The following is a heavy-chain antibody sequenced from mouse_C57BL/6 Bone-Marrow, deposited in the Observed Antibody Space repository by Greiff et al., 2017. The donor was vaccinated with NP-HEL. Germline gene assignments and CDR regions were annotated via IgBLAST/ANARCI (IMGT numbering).Heavy chain of an antibody. D-gene: IGHD2-3*01. CDR1: GYSFPGYF. Sequence: VQLQQSGPELVKPGDSVKISCKASGYSFPGYFLNWVMQSHGKSPEWIGRIYPYNGDTFYNQKFKGKATFTVDKSSSTAHMELRSLTSEDSAVYYCAGYFWYFDVGGTGTTVTVSS. CDR3: AGYFWYFDV. CDR2: IYPYNGDT. J-gene: IGHJ1*03. V-gene: IGHV1-20*01.